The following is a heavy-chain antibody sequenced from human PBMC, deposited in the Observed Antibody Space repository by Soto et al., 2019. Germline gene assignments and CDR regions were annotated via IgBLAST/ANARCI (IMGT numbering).Heavy chain of an antibody. D-gene: IGHD4-17*01. Sequence: QVQLVESGGGVVRPGRSLRLSCAASGFTFNSYAMHWVRQAPGTGLELVAGIWDEGSNDHYAASVRGRFTSSRDNSKNTLDQQMHSPSAEATAVYYCARDRYSTVNHFDYWEQGTLVTVSS. CDR3: ARDRYSTVNHFDY. CDR1: GFTFNSYA. CDR2: IWDEGSND. J-gene: IGHJ4*02. V-gene: IGHV3-33*01.